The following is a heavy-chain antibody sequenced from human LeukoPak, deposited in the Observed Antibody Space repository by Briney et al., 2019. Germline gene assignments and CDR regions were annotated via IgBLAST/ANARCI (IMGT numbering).Heavy chain of an antibody. J-gene: IGHJ3*02. Sequence: GGSLRLSCAASGFTFSRYAMSWVRQAPGKGLEXXXXXXGSSGRTYYVDSVKGRFTISRDNSKNTLYLQMNSLRAEDTAVYYCAKRNGYDGNSGVFDIWGQGTMVTVSS. CDR2: XXGSSGRT. CDR3: AKRNGYDGNSGVFDI. CDR1: GFTFSRYA. V-gene: IGHV3-23*01. D-gene: IGHD4-23*01.